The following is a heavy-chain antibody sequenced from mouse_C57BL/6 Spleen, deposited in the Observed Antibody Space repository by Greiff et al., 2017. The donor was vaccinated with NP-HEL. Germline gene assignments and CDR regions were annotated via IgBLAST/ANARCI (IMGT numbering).Heavy chain of an antibody. D-gene: IGHD1-1*01. Sequence: QVTLKESGPGILQPSQTLSLTCSFSGFSLSTFGMGVGWIRQPSGKGLEWLAHIWWDDDKYYNPALKSRLTISKDTSKNQVFLKIANVDTADTATYYCARTSLGVTTVVAPGYFDVWGTGTTVTVSS. CDR2: IWWDDDK. J-gene: IGHJ1*03. CDR3: ARTSLGVTTVVAPGYFDV. CDR1: GFSLSTFGMG. V-gene: IGHV8-8*01.